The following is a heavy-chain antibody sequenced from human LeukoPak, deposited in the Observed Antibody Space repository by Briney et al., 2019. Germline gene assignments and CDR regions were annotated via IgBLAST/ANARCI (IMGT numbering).Heavy chain of an antibody. D-gene: IGHD5-18*01. Sequence: GGSLRLSCAASGFPFSSYAMSWVRQAPGKGLEWVSGISGSGGSTYYADSVQGRFTVSRDSSKNTVYLQMNGLRAEDTAVYHCAELGYNYGVLLHYFDYWGQGTLVTVSS. J-gene: IGHJ4*02. CDR3: AELGYNYGVLLHYFDY. CDR2: ISGSGGST. CDR1: GFPFSSYA. V-gene: IGHV3-23*01.